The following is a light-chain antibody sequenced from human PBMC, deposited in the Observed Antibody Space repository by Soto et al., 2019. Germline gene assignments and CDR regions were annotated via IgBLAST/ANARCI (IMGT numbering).Light chain of an antibody. Sequence: DTQLTQSPSFLSASVGDRVTITCRASQGISSYLAWYQQKPGKAPKLLIYAASTLQSGVPTRFSGSGAGTEFTLANSSLQPEDFATYYCQELNTYPLTFGGGTKVEIK. CDR3: QELNTYPLT. J-gene: IGKJ4*01. V-gene: IGKV1-9*01. CDR1: QGISSY. CDR2: AAS.